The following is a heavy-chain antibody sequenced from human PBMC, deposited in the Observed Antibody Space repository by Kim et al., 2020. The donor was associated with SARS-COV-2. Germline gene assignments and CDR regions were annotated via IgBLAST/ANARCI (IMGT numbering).Heavy chain of an antibody. V-gene: IGHV3-21*01. CDR2: ISSSSSYI. CDR1: GFTFSSYS. J-gene: IGHJ4*02. Sequence: GGSLRLSCAASGFTFSSYSMNWVRQAPGKGLEWVSSISSSSSYIYYADSVKGRFTISRDNAKNSLYLQMNSLRAEDTAVYYCARGGPRSGYYYAGKAYDYWGQGTLVTVSS. CDR3: ARGGPRSGYYYAGKAYDY. D-gene: IGHD3-22*01.